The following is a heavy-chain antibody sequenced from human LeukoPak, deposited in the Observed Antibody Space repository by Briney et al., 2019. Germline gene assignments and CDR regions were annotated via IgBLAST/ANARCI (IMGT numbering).Heavy chain of an antibody. D-gene: IGHD6-25*01. Sequence: SQTLSLTCALSGDSVSSNSATWNWIRQSPSRGLEWLGRTYYRSKWSNDSAVSVKSRISINPDTSKNQFSLQLNSVTPEDTAVYYCARRTSGLGPFGIWGQGTMVTVSS. CDR3: ARRTSGLGPFGI. V-gene: IGHV6-1*01. CDR1: GDSVSSNSAT. J-gene: IGHJ3*02. CDR2: TYYRSKWSN.